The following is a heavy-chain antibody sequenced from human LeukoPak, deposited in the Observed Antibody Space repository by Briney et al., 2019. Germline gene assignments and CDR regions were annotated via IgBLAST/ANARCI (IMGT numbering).Heavy chain of an antibody. V-gene: IGHV1-18*01. CDR2: ISAYNGNT. Sequence: GASVKVSYKASGYTFTSYGISWVRQAPGQGLEWMGWISAYNGNTNYAQKLQGRVTMTTDTSTSTAYMELRSLRSDDTAVYYCARTRKEIAAAGGYFDYWGQGTLVTVSS. CDR3: ARTRKEIAAAGGYFDY. D-gene: IGHD6-13*01. J-gene: IGHJ4*02. CDR1: GYTFTSYG.